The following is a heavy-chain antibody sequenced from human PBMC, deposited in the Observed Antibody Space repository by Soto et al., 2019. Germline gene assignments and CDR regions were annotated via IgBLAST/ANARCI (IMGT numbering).Heavy chain of an antibody. Sequence: PGESLKISCKGSGYSFTSYWIGWVRQMPGKGLEWMGIIYPGDSDTRYSPSFQGQVTIPADKSISTAYLQWSSLKASDTAMYYCARSPAAGTPYYYYYYGMDVWGQGTTVTVSS. CDR1: GYSFTSYW. J-gene: IGHJ6*02. D-gene: IGHD6-13*01. CDR3: ARSPAAGTPYYYYYYGMDV. CDR2: IYPGDSDT. V-gene: IGHV5-51*01.